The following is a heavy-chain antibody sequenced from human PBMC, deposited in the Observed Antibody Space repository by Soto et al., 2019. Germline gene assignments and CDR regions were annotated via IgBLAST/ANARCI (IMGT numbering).Heavy chain of an antibody. V-gene: IGHV4-30-4*01. CDR3: ATMGTPATGLYFFDY. CDR1: GGSISSGNYY. J-gene: IGHJ4*02. CDR2: ISYSGST. Sequence: QVQLQESGPGLVKPSQTLSLTCTVSGGSISSGNYYWSWIRQPPGKGLEWIGFISYSGSTYYSTSLKSRVTISVDTPKIQFSLNLSFVTAADTAVYYCATMGTPATGLYFFDYWGQGSLVTVSS. D-gene: IGHD2-15*01.